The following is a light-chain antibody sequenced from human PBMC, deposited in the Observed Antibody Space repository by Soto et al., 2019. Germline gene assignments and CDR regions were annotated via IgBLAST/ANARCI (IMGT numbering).Light chain of an antibody. V-gene: IGKV1-5*01. CDR1: QSISSW. CDR3: QPYNSYWT. Sequence: DIQMTQSPSTLSASVGDRVTITCRASQSISSWLAWYQQKPGKAPKLLIYDASTLKGGVPSRFSGSGSGTEFTLTISSLQPDDFATYYCQPYNSYWTFGQGTEVEIK. J-gene: IGKJ1*01. CDR2: DAS.